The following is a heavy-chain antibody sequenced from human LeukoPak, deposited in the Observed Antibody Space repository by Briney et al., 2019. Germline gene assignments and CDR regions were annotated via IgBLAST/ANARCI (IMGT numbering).Heavy chain of an antibody. V-gene: IGHV3-23*01. J-gene: IGHJ3*02. CDR1: GGSISSYY. CDR2: ITGSGGST. D-gene: IGHD3-10*01. CDR3: AKDRLWFGELYDAFDI. Sequence: ETLSLTCTVSGGSISSYYWSWVRQAPGKGLEWVSGITGSGGSTYYADSVKGRFTISRDNSKNTLYLQMNSLRVEDTAVYYCAKDRLWFGELYDAFDIWGQGTMVTVSS.